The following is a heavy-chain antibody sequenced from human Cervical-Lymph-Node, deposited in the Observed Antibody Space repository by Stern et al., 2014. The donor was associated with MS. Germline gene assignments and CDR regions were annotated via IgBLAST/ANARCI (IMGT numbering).Heavy chain of an antibody. CDR2: IDYSGST. D-gene: IGHD2-2*01. CDR1: GGSIYNYY. Sequence: QVQLQESGPGLGKPSETLSLTCTVSGGSIYNYYWTWIRQPPGKGLEWIGHIDYSGSTNYNPSLESRVTMSVDSSKNEFSLILTSVTAADTAVYYCARALRNAYTWFDPWGQGTLVTVSS. CDR3: ARALRNAYTWFDP. J-gene: IGHJ5*01. V-gene: IGHV4-59*01.